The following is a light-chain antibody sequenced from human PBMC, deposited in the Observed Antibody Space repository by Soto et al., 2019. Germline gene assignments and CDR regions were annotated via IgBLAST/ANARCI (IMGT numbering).Light chain of an antibody. Sequence: QSVLTQSASVSGSPGQSITISCTGTSSDVGGYNYVSWYQQYPGKAPKLMIYEVSNRPSGVSNRFSGSKSGSTASLTISGLQAEDEADYYCTSYIRSSTLDYVFGTGTKVTVL. V-gene: IGLV2-14*01. J-gene: IGLJ1*01. CDR3: TSYIRSSTLDYV. CDR2: EVS. CDR1: SSDVGGYNY.